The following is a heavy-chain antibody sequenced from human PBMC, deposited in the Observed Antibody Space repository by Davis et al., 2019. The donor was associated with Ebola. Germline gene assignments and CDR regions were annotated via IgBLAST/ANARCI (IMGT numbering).Heavy chain of an antibody. CDR2: ISGRGAMT. V-gene: IGHV3-23*01. Sequence: GESLKISCEVSGFTFSDYPMNWVRQAPGKGLEWVSAISGRGAMTFYADSVKGRLTVSRDNSKSTLYLQMNSLRAEDTAVYYCAKDRGVYGGHSITYFDYWGQGTLVTVSS. J-gene: IGHJ4*02. D-gene: IGHD4-23*01. CDR1: GFTFSDYP. CDR3: AKDRGVYGGHSITYFDY.